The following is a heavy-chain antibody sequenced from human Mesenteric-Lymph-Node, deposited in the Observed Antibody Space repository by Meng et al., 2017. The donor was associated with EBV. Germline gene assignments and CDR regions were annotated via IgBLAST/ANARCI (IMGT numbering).Heavy chain of an antibody. CDR3: ARGLDWGSPFDY. D-gene: IGHD3/OR15-3a*01. J-gene: IGHJ4*02. Sequence: QVQLVQSGVEVKKPGASVKVSCKASGFTFTSFHMHWVRQAPGQGLEWMGIINPSDGSTGYAQRFQGRVTMTSESSTSTVYMELSSLKSEDTAVYFCARGLDWGSPFDYWGQGTLVTVSS. CDR2: INPSDGST. CDR1: GFTFTSFH. V-gene: IGHV1-46*01.